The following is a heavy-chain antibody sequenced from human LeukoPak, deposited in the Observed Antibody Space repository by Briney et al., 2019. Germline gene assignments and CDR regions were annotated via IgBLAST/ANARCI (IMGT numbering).Heavy chain of an antibody. CDR1: GYIFTGYY. CDR3: ARSPTMTNDFDY. CDR2: INPNSGGT. Sequence: ASVKVSCKASGYIFTGYYMHWVRQAPGQGLEWMGWINPNSGGTNYAQKFQGRVTMTRDTSISTAYMELSRLRSDDTAVYYCARSPTMTNDFDYWGQGTLVTVSS. D-gene: IGHD4-17*01. J-gene: IGHJ4*02. V-gene: IGHV1-2*02.